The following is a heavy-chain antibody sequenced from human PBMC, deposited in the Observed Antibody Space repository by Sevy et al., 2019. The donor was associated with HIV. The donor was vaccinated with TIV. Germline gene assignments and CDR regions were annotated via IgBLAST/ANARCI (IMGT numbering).Heavy chain of an antibody. CDR2: INQDGSER. Sequence: GGSLRLSCAASGFTFSRFWMSWVRQAPGKGLEWVANINQDGSERYYVDSVKGRFTISRDNAKNSLYLQMNSLRGEDTAVFFCPRGGVLEWPLGPFDYWGQGTLVTVSS. J-gene: IGHJ4*02. V-gene: IGHV3-7*03. CDR1: GFTFSRFW. CDR3: PRGGVLEWPLGPFDY. D-gene: IGHD3-3*01.